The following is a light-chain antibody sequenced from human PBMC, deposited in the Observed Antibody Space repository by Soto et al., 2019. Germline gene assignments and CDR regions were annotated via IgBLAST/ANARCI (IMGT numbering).Light chain of an antibody. CDR3: QHYSSYLIT. V-gene: IGKV1-5*03. J-gene: IGKJ5*01. CDR2: KAS. CDR1: QSISSW. Sequence: DIQMTQSPSSLSASVGDRVTITCRASQSISSWLAWYQQKPGKAPKLLIYKASTLESGVPPRFSGSGSGTEFTLTISSLQPDDFATYYCQHYSSYLITFGQGTRLEIK.